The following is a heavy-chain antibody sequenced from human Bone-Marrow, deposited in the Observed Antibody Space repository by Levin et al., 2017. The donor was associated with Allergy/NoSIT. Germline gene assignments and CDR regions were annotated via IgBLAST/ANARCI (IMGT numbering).Heavy chain of an antibody. D-gene: IGHD2-21*02. V-gene: IGHV3-73*01. J-gene: IGHJ4*02. Sequence: PGGSLRLSCATSGFTFSGCAIHWVRQASGKGLEWVGRIRDKVNNYATAYGASVKGRFTISRDDSENTAYLQMNSLESEDTAVYYCTREAVTDYYFDYWGQGTLVTVSS. CDR1: GFTFSGCA. CDR2: IRDKVNNYAT. CDR3: TREAVTDYYFDY.